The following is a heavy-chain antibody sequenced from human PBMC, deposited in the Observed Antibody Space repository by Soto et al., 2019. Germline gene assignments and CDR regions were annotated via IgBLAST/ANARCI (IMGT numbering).Heavy chain of an antibody. CDR3: ARGHNLGGSSFDI. J-gene: IGHJ3*02. CDR1: GVSILSLY. D-gene: IGHD3-16*01. Sequence: PSETLSLTCTVSGVSILSLYWGWIRQPPGKGQAYIGYIYYSGSTTDNPSLKSRVTISVDMSREQFSLKLTAVTVADTAVYYCARGHNLGGSSFDIWGHGTSVTVSS. CDR2: IYYSGST. V-gene: IGHV4-59*11.